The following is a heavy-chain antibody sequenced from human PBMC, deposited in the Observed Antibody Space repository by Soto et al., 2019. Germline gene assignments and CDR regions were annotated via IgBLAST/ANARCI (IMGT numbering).Heavy chain of an antibody. D-gene: IGHD3-16*01. CDR1: GFTFSSYA. Sequence: GGSLRLSCAASGFTFSSYAMSWVRQAPGKGLAWVSGISVSGGSTYYADSVKGRFTISRDNSKNTLYLQMNSLRAEDTVVYYCASNTRYDPPDYWGQGTLVTVSS. J-gene: IGHJ4*02. CDR3: ASNTRYDPPDY. CDR2: ISVSGGST. V-gene: IGHV3-23*01.